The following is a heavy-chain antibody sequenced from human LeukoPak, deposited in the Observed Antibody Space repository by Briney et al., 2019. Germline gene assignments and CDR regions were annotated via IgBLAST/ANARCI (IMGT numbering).Heavy chain of an antibody. D-gene: IGHD2-15*01. CDR2: ICTSGST. Sequence: SETLSLTCTVSGGSINNYYWSWIRQPAGKGLEWIGRICTSGSTNYNPSLKSRVTMSVDTSKNQFSLKLTSVTAADTAVYYCARGESWDCSGGSCYSGGVDYWGQGTLVTVSS. V-gene: IGHV4-4*07. CDR3: ARGESWDCSGGSCYSGGVDY. J-gene: IGHJ4*02. CDR1: GGSINNYY.